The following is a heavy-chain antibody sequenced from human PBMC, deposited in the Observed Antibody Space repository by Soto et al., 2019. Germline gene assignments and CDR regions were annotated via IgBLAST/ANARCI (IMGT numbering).Heavy chain of an antibody. CDR2: ISDSGDRT. D-gene: IGHD3-16*02. CDR1: GFTLSMSA. J-gene: IGHJ3*01. CDR3: AKDRGIIVKAGDAFDV. Sequence: EVQLMESGGGLVQPGGSLRLSCAGSGFTLSMSAVGWVRQAPGKGIEWVSYISDSGDRTYYAYSVKGRFTMSRDRSKNTVSLQMNTLRAEDTALYYCAKDRGIIVKAGDAFDVWGQGTMVTVSS. V-gene: IGHV3-23*01.